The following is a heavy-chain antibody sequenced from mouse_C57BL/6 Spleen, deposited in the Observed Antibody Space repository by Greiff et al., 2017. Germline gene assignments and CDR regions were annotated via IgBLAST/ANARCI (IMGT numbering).Heavy chain of an antibody. CDR2: INPSNGGT. J-gene: IGHJ4*01. CDR1: GYTFTSYW. Sequence: VQLQQPGTELVKPGASVKLSCKASGYTFTSYWMHWVKQRPGQGLEWIGYINPSNGGTNYNEKLKSKATLTEDKSSSTAYMQLGRLTSEDSAVNYCARGRRDYDMDYWGQGTSVTVSS. V-gene: IGHV1-53*01. CDR3: ARGRRDYDMDY.